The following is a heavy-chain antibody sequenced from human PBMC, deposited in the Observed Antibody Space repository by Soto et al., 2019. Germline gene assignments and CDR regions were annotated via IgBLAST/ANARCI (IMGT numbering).Heavy chain of an antibody. CDR2: ISSSSSYI. V-gene: IGHV3-21*01. CDR1: GFTFTSYS. D-gene: IGHD3-22*01. J-gene: IGHJ5*02. CDR3: SRGLYYYDSSADYSP. Sequence: EVQLVESGGGLVKPGGSMTLSCAASGFTFTSYSMNWLRQAPGKGLEWVSSISSSSSYIYYAYSVKDRFTISRENATNSLYLQMNSLRAEDTAVYYCSRGLYYYDSSADYSPWDQGTRVTASS.